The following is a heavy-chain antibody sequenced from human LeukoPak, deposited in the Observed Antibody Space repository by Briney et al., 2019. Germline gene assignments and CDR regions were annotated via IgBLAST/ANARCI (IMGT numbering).Heavy chain of an antibody. CDR1: GFTFSSYG. J-gene: IGHJ3*02. Sequence: GGSLRLSCAASGFTFSSYGMHWVRQAPGKGLEWVAVISYDGSNKYYADSVKGRFTISRDNSKNTLYLQMNGLRAEDTAVYYCASEAGIVVVPAAKGGRGAFDIWGQGTMVTVSS. V-gene: IGHV3-30*19. CDR2: ISYDGSNK. CDR3: ASEAGIVVVPAAKGGRGAFDI. D-gene: IGHD2-2*01.